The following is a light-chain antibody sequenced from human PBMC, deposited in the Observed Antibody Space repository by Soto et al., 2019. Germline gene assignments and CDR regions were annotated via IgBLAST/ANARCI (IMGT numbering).Light chain of an antibody. Sequence: IVLTLSPGTLSLTPGERATLSCRASQSVRSGYFAWYQQKPGQAPRLLIVGASSRATGIPDRFSGGGSGTDFTLTISRLEPEDFALYYCHQYENSPLTFGGGTKVDIK. CDR1: QSVRSGY. CDR2: GAS. V-gene: IGKV3-20*01. CDR3: HQYENSPLT. J-gene: IGKJ4*01.